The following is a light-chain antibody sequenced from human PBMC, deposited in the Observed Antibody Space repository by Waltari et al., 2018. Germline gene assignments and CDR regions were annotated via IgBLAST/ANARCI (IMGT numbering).Light chain of an antibody. J-gene: IGKJ1*01. Sequence: ETVMTQSPATLSVSPGERATLSCRTSRTISSNLAWYQQKPGQAPRLLIYGASIRATGVPARCSGSGSGTQFTLTIHSLQSEDFAVYYCQQYNNWPPWTFGQGTKVEIK. CDR3: QQYNNWPPWT. CDR2: GAS. CDR1: RTISSN. V-gene: IGKV3-15*01.